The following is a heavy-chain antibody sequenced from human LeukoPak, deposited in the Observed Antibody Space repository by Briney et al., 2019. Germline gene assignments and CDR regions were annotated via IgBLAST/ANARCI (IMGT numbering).Heavy chain of an antibody. D-gene: IGHD1-1*01. J-gene: IGHJ4*02. CDR1: GGSISSYY. CDR3: ARGMGYPRSIDY. CDR2: IYYSGST. Sequence: PSETLSLTCTVSGGSISSYYWSWIRQPPGKGLEWIGYIYYSGSTNYNPSLKSRVTISVDTSKNQFSLKLSSVTAADTAVYYCARGMGYPRSIDYWGQGTLVTVSS. V-gene: IGHV4-59*01.